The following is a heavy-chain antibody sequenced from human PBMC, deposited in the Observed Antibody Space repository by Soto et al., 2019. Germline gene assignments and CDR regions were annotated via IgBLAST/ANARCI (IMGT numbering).Heavy chain of an antibody. D-gene: IGHD2-2*01. J-gene: IGHJ6*02. CDR2: ISSSSIYI. V-gene: IGHV3-21*01. CDR3: ARIGVAAAIGTFGMDV. CDR1: GFSFSSYS. Sequence: EVQLVESGGGLVKPGGSRRLSCAASGFSFSSYSMNWVRQAPGKGLEWVSAISSSSIYIYYGDSVKGRFTISRDNSKNSLYLQMNSLRAEDTAVYYCARIGVAAAIGTFGMDVWGQGTTVTVSS.